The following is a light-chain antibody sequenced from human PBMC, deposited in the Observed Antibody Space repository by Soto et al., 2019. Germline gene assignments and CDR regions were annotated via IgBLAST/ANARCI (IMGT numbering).Light chain of an antibody. J-gene: IGKJ2*01. V-gene: IGKV3-20*01. CDR2: GAS. CDR3: QQYCTSPPP. Sequence: EIVLTQSPGTLSLSPGERATLSCRASQSVSSSYLAWYQQKPGQAPRLLIYGASSRATGIPDRFSGSGSGTDFTLTISSLEPEDFAGYYCQQYCTSPPPFGQGTKLEIQ. CDR1: QSVSSSY.